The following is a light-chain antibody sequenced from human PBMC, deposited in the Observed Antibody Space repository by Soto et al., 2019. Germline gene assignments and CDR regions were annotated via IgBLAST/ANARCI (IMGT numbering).Light chain of an antibody. CDR3: QQYGSSPPIT. CDR2: GAS. Sequence: ESVLTQSPGTLLLSPGERATLSYRASQSVSSSYLAWYQQKPGQAPRLLIYGASSRATGIPDRFSGSGSGTDFTLTISRLEPEDFAVYYCQQYGSSPPITFGHGTRLEIK. J-gene: IGKJ5*01. V-gene: IGKV3-20*01. CDR1: QSVSSSY.